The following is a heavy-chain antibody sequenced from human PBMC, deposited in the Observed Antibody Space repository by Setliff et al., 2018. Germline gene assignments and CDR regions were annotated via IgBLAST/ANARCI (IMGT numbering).Heavy chain of an antibody. D-gene: IGHD3-22*01. V-gene: IGHV1-69*06. Sequence: SVKVSCKASGYTFSDYGITWVRQAPGQGLEWMGGIIPLLETAKYAQKFQGRVTITADKSTSTGYMELSSLTSDDTALYYCARINFYVSSGFYYASDYWGQGTLVTVSS. CDR1: GYTFSDYG. CDR2: IIPLLETA. J-gene: IGHJ4*02. CDR3: ARINFYVSSGFYYASDY.